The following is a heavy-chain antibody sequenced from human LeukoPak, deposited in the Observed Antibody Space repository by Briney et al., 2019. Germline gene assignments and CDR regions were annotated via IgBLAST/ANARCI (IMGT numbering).Heavy chain of an antibody. V-gene: IGHV4-38-2*01. CDR1: GYSISSGYY. D-gene: IGHD1-26*01. CDR2: IYHSGST. CDR3: ARQWELPAFDI. J-gene: IGHJ3*02. Sequence: SETLSLTCAVSGYSISSGYYWGWIRQPPGKGLEWIGSIYHSGSTYYNPSLKSRVTISVDTSKNQFSLKLSSVTAADTAVYYCARQWELPAFDIWGQGTMVTVSS.